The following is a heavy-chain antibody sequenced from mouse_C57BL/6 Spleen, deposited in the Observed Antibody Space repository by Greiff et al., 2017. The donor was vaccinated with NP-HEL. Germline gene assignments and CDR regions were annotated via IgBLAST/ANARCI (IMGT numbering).Heavy chain of an antibody. J-gene: IGHJ3*01. V-gene: IGHV1-69*01. CDR2: IDPSDSYN. CDR3: ARSYYSNFAY. CDR1: GYTFTSYW. Sequence: QVQLQQPGAELVMPGASVKLSCKASGYTFTSYWMHWVKQRPGQGLEWIGEIDPSDSYNNYNQKFKGKSTLTVNKSSSTAYMQLSSLTSEDSAVYYCARSYYSNFAYWGQGTLVTVSA. D-gene: IGHD2-5*01.